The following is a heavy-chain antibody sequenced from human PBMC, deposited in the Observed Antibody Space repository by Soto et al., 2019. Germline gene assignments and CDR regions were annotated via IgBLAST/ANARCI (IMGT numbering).Heavy chain of an antibody. CDR3: ARSAKQLVPAALFYYDMDV. CDR2: IIPLFGTT. J-gene: IGHJ6*02. D-gene: IGHD2-2*01. V-gene: IGHV1-69*12. Sequence: QVQLVQSGAEVKKPGSSVKVSCKASGGTFSRFAISWVRQAPGQGLEWMGGIIPLFGTTNYAQKFQGRVTITADESTSTAYMELSRLRSEDTAVYYCARSAKQLVPAALFYYDMDVWGQGTSVTVSS. CDR1: GGTFSRFA.